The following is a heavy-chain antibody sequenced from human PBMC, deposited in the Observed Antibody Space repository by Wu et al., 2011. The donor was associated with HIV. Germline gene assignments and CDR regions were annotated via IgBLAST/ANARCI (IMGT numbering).Heavy chain of an antibody. CDR2: IIPIFGTT. J-gene: IGHJ6*03. CDR1: GGTLSSYA. Sequence: QVQLVQSGAEVKKPGSSVKVSCKASGGTLSSYAISWVRQAPGQGLEWMGRIIPIFGTTNYAQKFQGRVTITADESTSTAYMELSSLRFEDTAVYYCARAIGTTSPYYYHYMDVWGKGTRSPSP. D-gene: IGHD1-1*01. CDR3: ARAIGTTSPYYYHYMDV. V-gene: IGHV1-69*15.